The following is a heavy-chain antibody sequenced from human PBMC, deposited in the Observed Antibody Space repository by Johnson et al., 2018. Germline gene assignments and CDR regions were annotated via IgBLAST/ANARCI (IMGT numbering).Heavy chain of an antibody. CDR2: IIPFSGIR. J-gene: IGHJ4*02. CDR1: GGRFTKYA. V-gene: IGHV1-69*01. Sequence: VQLVETGADMKKAGSSMKVTCKVSGGRFTKYAFNWVRQAPGQGLDWMGVIIPFSGIRDYAHKFQDRVTISADESTRTVSLELSRLRSEDTAFYFCAALFIQGKMDEFQSDVWGQGTLITVSS. CDR3: AALFIQGKMDEFQSDV. D-gene: IGHD2/OR15-2a*01.